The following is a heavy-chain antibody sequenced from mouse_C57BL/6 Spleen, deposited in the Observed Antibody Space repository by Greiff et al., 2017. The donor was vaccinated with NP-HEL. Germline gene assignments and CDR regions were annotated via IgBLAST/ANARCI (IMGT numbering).Heavy chain of an antibody. CDR1: GFNIKDDY. V-gene: IGHV14-4*01. J-gene: IGHJ3*01. CDR3: TTDGSSYEFAY. D-gene: IGHD1-1*01. CDR2: IDPENGDT. Sequence: EVQLQQSGAELVRPGASVKLSCTASGFNIKDDYMHWVKQRPEQGLEWIGWIDPENGDTEYASKFQGKATITADTSSNTAYLQLSSLTSEDTAVYYCTTDGSSYEFAYWGQGTLVTVSA.